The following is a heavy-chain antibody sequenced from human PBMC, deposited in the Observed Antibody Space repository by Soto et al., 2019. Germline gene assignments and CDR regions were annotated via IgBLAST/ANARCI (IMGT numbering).Heavy chain of an antibody. CDR2: IFSGDEK. V-gene: IGHV2-26*01. CDR1: GFSLNNARMG. D-gene: IGHD2-21*02. CDR3: ARIHDCSGDCYPFDY. Sequence: QVTLKESGPVVVRPTETLTLTCSVSGFSLNNARMGVSWIRQPPGKAMEWLGSIFSGDEKSYRTSLKSRLTISKDTSKSQVVLTMTNMDPVDTATYYCARIHDCSGDCYPFDYWGQGIQVTVSS. J-gene: IGHJ4*02.